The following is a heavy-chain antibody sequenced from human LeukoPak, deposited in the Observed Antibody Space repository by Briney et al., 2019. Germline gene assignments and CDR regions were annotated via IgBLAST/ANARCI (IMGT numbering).Heavy chain of an antibody. J-gene: IGHJ2*01. CDR2: IYYSGST. D-gene: IGHD3-10*01. Sequence: SETLSLTCTVSGGSVSSGSYYWSWIRQPPGKGLEWIGYIYYSGSTNYNSSLKSRVTISVDTSKNYFSLKLNSVIAADTAVYYCARDRPGSYWYFDLWGRGTLVTVSS. CDR1: GGSVSSGSYY. V-gene: IGHV4-61*03. CDR3: ARDRPGSYWYFDL.